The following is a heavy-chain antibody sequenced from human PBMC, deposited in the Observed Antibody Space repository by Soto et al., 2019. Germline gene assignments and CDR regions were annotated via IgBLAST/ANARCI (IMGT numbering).Heavy chain of an antibody. CDR2: IYYSGST. D-gene: IGHD1-26*01. J-gene: IGHJ4*02. CDR1: GGSISSGDYY. Sequence: KPSATLSLTCTVSGGSISSGDYYLSWILQPPGKGMEWIVYIYYSGSTYYNPSLKSRVTISVYTSKNQFSLKMSSVTAADTAVYYCARDSVXDIHFDCWGQGTLVTVSS. CDR3: ARDSVXDIHFDC. V-gene: IGHV4-30-4*01.